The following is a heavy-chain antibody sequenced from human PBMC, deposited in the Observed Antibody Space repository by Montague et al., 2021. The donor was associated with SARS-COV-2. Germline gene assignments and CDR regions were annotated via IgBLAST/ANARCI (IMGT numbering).Heavy chain of an antibody. CDR3: ARLGDGVVPYRILGVGPYYSYYCMDV. Sequence: SETLSLTCAVHGGSFSTYSWNWIRQPPGKGLEWIGDIHHGGSTNYNPSLKSRVTISVDTSKNQFSLKLTSVAAADTAVYYCARLGDGVVPYRILGVGPYYSYYCMDVWGKGTTVTVSS. J-gene: IGHJ6*03. D-gene: IGHD3-10*01. V-gene: IGHV4-34*01. CDR1: GGSFSTYS. CDR2: IHHGGST.